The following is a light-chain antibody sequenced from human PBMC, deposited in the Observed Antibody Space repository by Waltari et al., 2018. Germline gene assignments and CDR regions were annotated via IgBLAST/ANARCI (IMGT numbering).Light chain of an antibody. J-gene: IGLJ2*01. CDR1: GSNIGART. CDR2: SNN. V-gene: IGLV1-44*01. Sequence: QSVLTQSPSTSGTPGQTVTIFCSGSGSNIGARTVNWYQQLPGTAPKLLIYSNNQRPSGDPDRFSGSKSGASASLAIRRLQSEDEADYYCAAWDDTLNGVLFGGGTKLTVL. CDR3: AAWDDTLNGVL.